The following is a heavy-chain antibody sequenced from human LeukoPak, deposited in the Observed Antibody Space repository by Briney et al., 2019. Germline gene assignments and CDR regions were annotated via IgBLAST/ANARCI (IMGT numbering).Heavy chain of an antibody. CDR2: ISWNSGSI. CDR3: ARLGYCSGGSCYGAFDI. Sequence: GGSLTLSCAASGFTFDDYAMHWVRQAPGKGLEWVSGISWNSGSIGYADSVKGRFTISRDNAKNSLYLQMNSLRAEDTAVYYCARLGYCSGGSCYGAFDIWGQGTMVTVSS. V-gene: IGHV3-9*01. J-gene: IGHJ3*02. D-gene: IGHD2-15*01. CDR1: GFTFDDYA.